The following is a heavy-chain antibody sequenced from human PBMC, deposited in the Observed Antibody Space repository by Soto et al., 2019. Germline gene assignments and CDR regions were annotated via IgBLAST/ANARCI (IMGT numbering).Heavy chain of an antibody. D-gene: IGHD4-17*01. CDR2: INPSGGST. V-gene: IGHV1-46*01. CDR3: ARDIFTTVTSLDADY. J-gene: IGHJ4*02. Sequence: VSVKVSCTASGYTFTSDYMHWVRQAPGQGLEWMGIINPSGGSTSYAQKFQGRVTMTRDTSTSTVYMELSSLRSEDTAVYYCARDIFTTVTSLDADYWGQGTLVTVSS. CDR1: GYTFTSDY.